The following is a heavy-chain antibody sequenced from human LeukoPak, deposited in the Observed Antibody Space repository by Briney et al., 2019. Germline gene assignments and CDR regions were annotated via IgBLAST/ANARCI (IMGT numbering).Heavy chain of an antibody. CDR1: CGSISSSSYY. D-gene: IGHD4-17*01. V-gene: IGHV4-39*01. J-gene: IGHJ3*02. CDR3: ARAAYGDYGRVSFDI. Sequence: SETLSLTCTVSCGSISSSSYYWGWIRQPPGKGLEWIGSIYYSGSTYYNPSLKSRVTISVDTSKNQFSLKLSSVTAADTAVYYCARAAYGDYGRVSFDIWGQGTMVTVSS. CDR2: IYYSGST.